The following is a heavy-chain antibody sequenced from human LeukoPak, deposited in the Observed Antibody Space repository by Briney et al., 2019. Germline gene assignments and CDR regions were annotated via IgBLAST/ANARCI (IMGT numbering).Heavy chain of an antibody. CDR3: ARYSSSSAPYYYYYMDV. V-gene: IGHV5-51*01. CDR2: IYPGDSDT. CDR1: GYSFTSSW. Sequence: GESLKISCKGSGYSFTSSWIGWVRQMPGKGLEWMGIIYPGDSDTRYGPSFQGQVTISADKSISTAYLQWSSLKASDTAMYYCARYSSSSAPYYYYYMDVWGKGTTVTVSS. D-gene: IGHD6-6*01. J-gene: IGHJ6*03.